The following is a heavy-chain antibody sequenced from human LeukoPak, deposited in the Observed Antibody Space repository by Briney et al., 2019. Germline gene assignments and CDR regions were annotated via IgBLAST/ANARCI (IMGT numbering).Heavy chain of an antibody. CDR3: ARDWWGTDDAFDI. V-gene: IGHV3-74*01. J-gene: IGHJ3*02. CDR2: INSDGSST. CDR1: GFSFSSYA. Sequence: PGGSLRLSCAASGFSFSSYAMSWVRQAPGKGLVWVSRINSDGSSTSYADSVKGRFTISRDNAKNTLYLQMNSLRAEDTAVYYCARDWWGTDDAFDIWGQGTMVTVSS. D-gene: IGHD1-7*01.